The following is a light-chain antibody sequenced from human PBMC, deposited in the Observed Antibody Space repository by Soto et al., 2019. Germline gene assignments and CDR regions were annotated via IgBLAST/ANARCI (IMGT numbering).Light chain of an antibody. J-gene: IGKJ2*01. CDR2: GAS. V-gene: IGKV3-15*01. Sequence: EIVMTQSPATLSVSPGERASLSCRASQSVSSNLAWFRKKPGQAPRLLIYGASTRATGIPARFSGSGSGTEFTLTISSLQSEDFAVYYCQQYNNWPPYTFGQGTKLEIK. CDR3: QQYNNWPPYT. CDR1: QSVSSN.